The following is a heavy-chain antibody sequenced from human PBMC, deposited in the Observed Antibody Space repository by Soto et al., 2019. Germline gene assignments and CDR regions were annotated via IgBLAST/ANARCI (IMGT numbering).Heavy chain of an antibody. Sequence: GASVKVSCKASGGTFSSYAISWVRQAPGQGLEWMGGIIPIFGTANYAQKFQGRVTITADESTSTAYMELGSLRSEDTAVYYCARDRGSSGWRFDYWGQGTLVTVSS. D-gene: IGHD6-19*01. CDR2: IIPIFGTA. CDR3: ARDRGSSGWRFDY. V-gene: IGHV1-69*13. J-gene: IGHJ4*02. CDR1: GGTFSSYA.